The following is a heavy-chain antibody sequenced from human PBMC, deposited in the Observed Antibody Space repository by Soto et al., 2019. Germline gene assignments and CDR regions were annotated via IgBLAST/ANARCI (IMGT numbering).Heavy chain of an antibody. J-gene: IGHJ6*01. CDR3: ARDLTMYGVGGWRYTGMDV. V-gene: IGHV3-11*01. D-gene: IGHD3-3*01. CDR1: GFSFSNFF. Sequence: QEQVLESGGGLVKPGGTLRLSCSASGFSFSNFFATWIRQVPGKGLEWLSSSSHSGSRKSYADSVRGRFTISRDVAKNSVHLGLTNVRDEDSGVYFCARDLTMYGVGGWRYTGMDVWGPGTPVAVSS. CDR2: SSHSGSRK.